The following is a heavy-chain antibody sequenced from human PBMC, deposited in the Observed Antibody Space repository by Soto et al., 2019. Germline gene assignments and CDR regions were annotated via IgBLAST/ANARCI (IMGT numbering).Heavy chain of an antibody. CDR1: GYTFTSYY. V-gene: IGHV1-46*01. Sequence: QVQLVQSGAEVKKPGASVKVSCKASGYTFTSYYMHWVRQAPGQGLEWMGIINPSGGSTSYAQKFQGTVTMTRDTSTSTVYMELSSLRSEDTAVYYCAREGIVVVPAAIRGAFDIWGQGTMVTVSS. J-gene: IGHJ3*02. CDR3: AREGIVVVPAAIRGAFDI. D-gene: IGHD2-2*02. CDR2: INPSGGST.